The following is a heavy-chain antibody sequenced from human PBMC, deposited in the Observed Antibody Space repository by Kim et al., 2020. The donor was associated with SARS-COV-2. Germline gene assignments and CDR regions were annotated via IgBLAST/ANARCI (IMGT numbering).Heavy chain of an antibody. V-gene: IGHV3-7*03. D-gene: IGHD2-8*01. CDR2: SDK. J-gene: IGHJ4*02. Sequence: SDKFYVDSRKGRITNSRDSAKNSLYLQMNNLRVEDTAVYYCARTNGYNDNWGQGILVTVSS. CDR3: ARTNGYNDN.